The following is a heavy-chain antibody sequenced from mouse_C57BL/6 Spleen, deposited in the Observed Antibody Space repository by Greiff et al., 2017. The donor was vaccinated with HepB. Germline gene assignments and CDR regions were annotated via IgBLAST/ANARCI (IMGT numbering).Heavy chain of an antibody. J-gene: IGHJ1*03. D-gene: IGHD2-2*01. CDR2: INYDGSST. CDR3: ARDYGYDPWYFDV. V-gene: IGHV5-16*01. CDR1: GFTFSDYY. Sequence: EVKLVESEGGLVQPGRSMKLSCTASGFTFSDYYMAWVRQVPEKGLEWVANINYDGSSTYYLDSLKSRFIISRDNAKNILYLQMSSLKSEDTATYYCARDYGYDPWYFDVWGTGTTVTVSS.